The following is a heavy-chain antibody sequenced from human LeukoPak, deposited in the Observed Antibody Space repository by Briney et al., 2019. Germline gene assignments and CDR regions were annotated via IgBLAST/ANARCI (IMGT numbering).Heavy chain of an antibody. V-gene: IGHV3-23*01. J-gene: IGHJ4*02. CDR3: AKNVGRGVFYYFDY. Sequence: QTGGSLRVSCAASGFTFISYAMSWVRQAPGKGLEWVSAISGSGGSTYYADSVKGRFTISRDNSKNTLYLQMNSLRAVDTAVYYCAKNVGRGVFYYFDYWGQGTLVTVSS. CDR2: ISGSGGST. CDR1: GFTFISYA. D-gene: IGHD3-10*01.